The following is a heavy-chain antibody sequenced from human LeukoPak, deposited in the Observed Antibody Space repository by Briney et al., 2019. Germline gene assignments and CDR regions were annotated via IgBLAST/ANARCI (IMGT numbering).Heavy chain of an antibody. CDR2: IIPIFGTA. V-gene: IGHV1-69*05. CDR3: ARETVTTGGSWFDP. D-gene: IGHD4-17*01. Sequence: SVKVSCTASGGTFSSYAISWVRQAPGQGLEWMGGIIPIFGTANYAQKFQGRVTITTDESTSTAYMELSSLRSEDTAVYYCARETVTTGGSWFDPWGQGTLVTVSS. CDR1: GGTFSSYA. J-gene: IGHJ5*02.